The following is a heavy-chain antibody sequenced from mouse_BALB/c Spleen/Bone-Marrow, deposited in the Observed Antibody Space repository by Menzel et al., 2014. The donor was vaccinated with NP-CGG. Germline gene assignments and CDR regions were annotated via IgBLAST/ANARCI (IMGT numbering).Heavy chain of an antibody. J-gene: IGHJ2*01. V-gene: IGHV3-6*02. CDR3: ARRDGY. CDR2: ISYDGSN. CDR1: GYSITSGYY. Sequence: DVHLVESGPGLVKPSQSLSLTCSVTGYSITSGYYWNWIRRFPGNKLEWMGYISYDGSNNYNPSLKNRISITRDTSKNQFFLKLNSVTTEDTATYYCARRDGYWGQGTTLTVSS.